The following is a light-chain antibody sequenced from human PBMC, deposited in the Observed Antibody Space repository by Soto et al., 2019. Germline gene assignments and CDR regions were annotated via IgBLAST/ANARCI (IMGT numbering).Light chain of an antibody. CDR3: NSYTSSSTHV. V-gene: IGLV2-14*01. J-gene: IGLJ1*01. Sequence: QSALTQPASVSGSPGQSITISCTGSSSDFGGHNHVSWYQQHPGKAPKLIIYEVGNRPSGVSNRFSGSKSGNTASLTISGFQAEDEADYYCNSYTSSSTHVFGTGTKVTVL. CDR1: SSDFGGHNH. CDR2: EVG.